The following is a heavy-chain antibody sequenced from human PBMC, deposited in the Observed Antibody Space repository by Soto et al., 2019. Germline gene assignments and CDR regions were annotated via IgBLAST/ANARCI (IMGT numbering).Heavy chain of an antibody. CDR2: IYPGDSDT. Sequence: ESLKISFKGSGYSFTSYWIGWVRQMPGKGLEWMGIIYPGDSDTRYSPSFQGQVTISADKSISTAYLQWSSLKASDTAMYYCARQPRAYYYGMDVWGQGTMVTVSS. CDR3: ARQPRAYYYGMDV. J-gene: IGHJ6*02. CDR1: GYSFTSYW. V-gene: IGHV5-51*01.